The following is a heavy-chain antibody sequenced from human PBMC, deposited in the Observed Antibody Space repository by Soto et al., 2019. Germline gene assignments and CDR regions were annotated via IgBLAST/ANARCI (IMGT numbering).Heavy chain of an antibody. J-gene: IGHJ4*02. CDR1: GGSISSHY. Sequence: PSETLSLTCTVSGGSISSHYWSWIRQSPGKGLEWIGYIHYNRNTDYNPSLKSRVTISVDTSKNQFSLKLSSVTAADTAVYYCVRETSWSGYFDYWGQGTLVTVSS. CDR3: VRETSWSGYFDY. V-gene: IGHV4-59*11. D-gene: IGHD3-3*01. CDR2: IHYNRNT.